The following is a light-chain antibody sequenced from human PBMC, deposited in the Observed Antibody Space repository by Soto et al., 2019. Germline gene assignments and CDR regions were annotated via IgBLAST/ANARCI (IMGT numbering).Light chain of an antibody. Sequence: DIQMTQSPSTLSASVGDRVTITCRASQIISDWLAWFQLKPGKAPKLLIYDASSLESGVPSRFSGSGSGTEFTLTISSLQPDDFATYYCQQYNNYSTFGQGTKVDIK. V-gene: IGKV1-5*01. J-gene: IGKJ1*01. CDR1: QIISDW. CDR3: QQYNNYST. CDR2: DAS.